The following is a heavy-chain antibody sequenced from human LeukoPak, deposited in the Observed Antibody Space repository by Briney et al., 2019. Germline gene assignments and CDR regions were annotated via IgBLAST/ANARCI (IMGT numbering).Heavy chain of an antibody. CDR2: IIPIFGTA. V-gene: IGHV1-69*13. D-gene: IGHD3-16*02. CDR3: AREGGNSRYAFDI. CDR1: GFTFTGYY. Sequence: GASVKVSCKASGFTFTGYYMHWVRQAPGQGLEWMGGIIPIFGTANYAQKFQGRVTITADESTSTAYMELSSLRSEDTAVYYCAREGGNSRYAFDIWGQGTMVTVSS. J-gene: IGHJ3*02.